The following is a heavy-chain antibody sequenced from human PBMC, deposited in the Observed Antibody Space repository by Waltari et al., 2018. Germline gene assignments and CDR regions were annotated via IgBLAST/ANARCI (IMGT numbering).Heavy chain of an antibody. Sequence: EVQLLESGGGLVQPGGSLRLSCAASGFTFSDYAISWVRQAPGKGLEWVSAISGSGANTFYADSVKGRFTISRDNSKNTLYLQMNSLRAEDTAVYFCAKGHGSGTYYTTHFDYWGQGSLVTVSS. CDR1: GFTFSDYA. CDR3: AKGHGSGTYYTTHFDY. J-gene: IGHJ4*02. V-gene: IGHV3-23*01. CDR2: ISGSGANT. D-gene: IGHD3-10*01.